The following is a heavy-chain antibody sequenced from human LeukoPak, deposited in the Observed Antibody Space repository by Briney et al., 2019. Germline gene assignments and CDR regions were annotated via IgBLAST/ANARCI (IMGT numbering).Heavy chain of an antibody. CDR1: GFTFSSYW. Sequence: PGGSLRLSCAASGFTFSSYWMLWVRQAPGKGLVWVSRITGDGSGANYADSVKGRFTISRDNAKNTLYLQMNSLRAEDTAVYYCARFAVTTAGDYWGQGTLVTVSS. CDR3: ARFAVTTAGDY. D-gene: IGHD1-1*01. J-gene: IGHJ4*02. V-gene: IGHV3-74*01. CDR2: ITGDGSGA.